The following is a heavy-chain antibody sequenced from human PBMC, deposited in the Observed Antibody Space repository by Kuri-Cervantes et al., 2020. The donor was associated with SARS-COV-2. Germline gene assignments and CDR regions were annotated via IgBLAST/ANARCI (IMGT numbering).Heavy chain of an antibody. CDR2: ISYDGSNK. CDR1: GFTFSSYG. J-gene: IGHJ4*02. D-gene: IGHD4-17*01. CDR3: AKAKTTVTTFDY. V-gene: IGHV3-30*18. Sequence: GGSLRLSYAASGFTFSSYGMHWVRQAPGKGLEWVAVISYDGSNKCYADSVKGRFTIPRDNSKNTLYLQMNSLRAEDTAVYYCAKAKTTVTTFDYWGQGTLVTVSS.